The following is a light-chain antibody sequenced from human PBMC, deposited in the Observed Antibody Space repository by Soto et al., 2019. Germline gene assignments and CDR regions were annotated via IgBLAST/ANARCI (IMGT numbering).Light chain of an antibody. CDR3: QQLRMYPST. V-gene: IGKV1-8*01. CDR1: QGISSY. Sequence: AIRMTQSPSSFSASTGDRVTITCRASQGISSYLAWYQQKPGKAPKLLIYAASTLQSGVPSRFSGSGSGTDFTLTISCLQSEDFATYYCQQLRMYPSTFGGGPKVEIK. J-gene: IGKJ4*01. CDR2: AAS.